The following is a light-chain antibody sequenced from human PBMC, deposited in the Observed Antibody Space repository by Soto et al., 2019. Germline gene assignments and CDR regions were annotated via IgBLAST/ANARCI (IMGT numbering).Light chain of an antibody. CDR1: QSVSSN. Sequence: EIVMTQSPATLSVSQGERATLSCRASQSVSSNLAWYHQKPGQAPRLLLYGASTRATGIPARVSGSGSGTEFTLTISSLQSEDFAVYYCQQYNNWPRKFGQGTKVEIK. CDR3: QQYNNWPRK. J-gene: IGKJ1*01. V-gene: IGKV3-15*01. CDR2: GAS.